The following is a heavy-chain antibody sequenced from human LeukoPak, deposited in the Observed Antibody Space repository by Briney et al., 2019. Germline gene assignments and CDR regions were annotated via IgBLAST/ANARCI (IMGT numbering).Heavy chain of an antibody. D-gene: IGHD1-1*01. CDR3: AAFLLQQINVFDI. CDR2: IHYSGST. J-gene: IGHJ3*02. Sequence: SETLSLTCTVSGGSINSYYWSWIRQPPGKGLQWIGCIHYSGSTNYNPSLKSRVTISVDTSKNQFSLKLSSVTAADTAVYYCAAFLLQQINVFDIWGQGTMVTVSS. CDR1: GGSINSYY. V-gene: IGHV4-59*08.